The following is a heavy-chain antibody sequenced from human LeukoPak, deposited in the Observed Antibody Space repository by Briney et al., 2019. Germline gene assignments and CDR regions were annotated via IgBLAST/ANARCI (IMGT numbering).Heavy chain of an antibody. CDR1: GFTFSSYA. J-gene: IGHJ3*02. V-gene: IGHV3-23*01. CDR2: ISGSGGST. D-gene: IGHD3-3*01. CDR3: AKPFWSYVFDI. Sequence: GGSLRLSCVVSGFTFSSYAMSWVRQAPGKGLEWVSAISGSGGSTYYADSVKGRFTISRDNSKNTLYLQMNSLRAEDTAVYYCAKPFWSYVFDIWGQGTMVTVSS.